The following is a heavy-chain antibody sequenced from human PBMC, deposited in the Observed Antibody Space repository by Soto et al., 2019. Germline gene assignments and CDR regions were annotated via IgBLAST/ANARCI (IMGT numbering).Heavy chain of an antibody. D-gene: IGHD1-26*01. CDR3: ARGGSLNWYFDL. J-gene: IGHJ2*01. Sequence: EVQLVESGGGLVQPGGSLRLSCAASGFTFSSYWMHWVRQAPGKGPVWVSRINSDGSSTSYADSVKGRFTISRDNAKNTLDRQTNSLRAEDTAVYYCARGGSLNWYFDLWGRGTLVTVSS. CDR1: GFTFSSYW. V-gene: IGHV3-74*01. CDR2: INSDGSST.